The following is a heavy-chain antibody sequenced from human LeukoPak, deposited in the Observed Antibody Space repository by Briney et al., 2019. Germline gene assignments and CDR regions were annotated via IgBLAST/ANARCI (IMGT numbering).Heavy chain of an antibody. CDR2: LIVSVAST. Sequence: GWALILSSEASGLTFSGYAMSWFPKAQGRGPVWPSSLIVSVASTYYADFVKGPFDISRDNFNNSLYLQMYNLRAEDTALYYWGAGPYGGNTPFDYWGQGTLVTISS. J-gene: IGHJ4*02. D-gene: IGHD4-23*01. CDR1: GLTFSGYA. CDR3: GAGPYGGNTPFDY. V-gene: IGHV3-23*01.